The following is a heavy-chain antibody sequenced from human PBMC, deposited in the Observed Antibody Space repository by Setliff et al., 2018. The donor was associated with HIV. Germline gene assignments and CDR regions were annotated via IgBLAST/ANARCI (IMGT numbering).Heavy chain of an antibody. V-gene: IGHV1-8*02. D-gene: IGHD3-22*01. Sequence: ASVKVSCKASGYTLTSYDINWVRQATGQGLEWMGWMNPNSGNTGYAQKFQGRVTMTRNTSISTAYMELSSLRSEDTAVYYCASLRYYYDSSGYYRHAFDIWGQGTTVTVSS. CDR2: MNPNSGNT. CDR1: GYTLTSYD. CDR3: ASLRYYYDSSGYYRHAFDI. J-gene: IGHJ3*02.